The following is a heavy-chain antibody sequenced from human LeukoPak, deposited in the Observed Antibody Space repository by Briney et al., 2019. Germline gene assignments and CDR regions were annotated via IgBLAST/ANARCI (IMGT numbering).Heavy chain of an antibody. CDR3: ATSRYSSIPFDY. CDR1: GGSFSDYY. CDR2: INHSGST. V-gene: IGHV4-34*01. Sequence: SETLSLTCAVYGGSFSDYYWSWIRQPPGKGLEWIGEINHSGSTNYNPSLKSRVTISVDTSKNQFSLKLSSVTAADTAVYYCATSRYSSIPFDYWGQGTLVTVSS. D-gene: IGHD6-19*01. J-gene: IGHJ4*02.